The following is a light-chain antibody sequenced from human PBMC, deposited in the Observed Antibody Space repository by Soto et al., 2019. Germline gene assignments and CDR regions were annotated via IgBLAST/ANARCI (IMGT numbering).Light chain of an antibody. J-gene: IGKJ2*01. V-gene: IGKV1-39*01. CDR1: QSISSY. CDR2: AAS. CDR3: QQSYSTPMFT. Sequence: DIQMTQSPSSLSASVGDRVTITCRASQSISSYLNWYQQKPGKAPKLLIYAASSLQSGVPSRFSGSGSGTDFTLTISSLQPEVFATYYWQQSYSTPMFTFGQGTKLEIK.